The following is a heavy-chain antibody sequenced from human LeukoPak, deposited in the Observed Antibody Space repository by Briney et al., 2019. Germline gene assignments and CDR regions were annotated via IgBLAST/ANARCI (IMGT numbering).Heavy chain of an antibody. CDR1: GGSFSGYY. D-gene: IGHD6-13*01. CDR3: ARGRGIAAAGTFDY. CDR2: INHSGST. Sequence: SETLSLTCAVYGGSFSGYYWSWIRQPPGKVLEWIGEINHSGSTNYNPSLKSRVTISVDTSKNQFSLKLSSVTAADTAVYYCARGRGIAAAGTFDYWGQGTLVTVSS. J-gene: IGHJ4*02. V-gene: IGHV4-34*01.